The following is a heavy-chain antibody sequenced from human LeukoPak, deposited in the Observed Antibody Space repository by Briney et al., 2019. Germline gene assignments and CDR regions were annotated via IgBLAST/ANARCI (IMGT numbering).Heavy chain of an antibody. J-gene: IGHJ4*02. V-gene: IGHV4-34*01. CDR3: ATAEDGYNEGHSDY. CDR2: INHSGST. D-gene: IGHD5-24*01. CDR1: GGSFSGYY. Sequence: SETLSLTCAVYGGSFSGYYWSWIRQPPGKGLEWIGEINHSGSTNYNPSLKSRVAISVDTSKNQFSLKLSSVTAADTAVYYCATAEDGYNEGHSDYWGQGTLVTVSS.